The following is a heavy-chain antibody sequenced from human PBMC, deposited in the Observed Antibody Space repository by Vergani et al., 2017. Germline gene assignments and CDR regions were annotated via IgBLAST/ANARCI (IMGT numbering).Heavy chain of an antibody. CDR1: GGSISSYY. CDR3: ARLPVELNSNSYYYYYYMDV. D-gene: IGHD4-11*01. V-gene: IGHV4-34*10. Sequence: QVQLRESGPGLVKPSETLSLTCTVSGGSISSYYWSWIRQPPGKGLEWIGEINHSGSTNYNPSLKSRVTISVDTSKNQFSLKLSSVTAADTAVYYCARLPVELNSNSYYYYYYMDVWGKGTTVTVSS. CDR2: INHSGST. J-gene: IGHJ6*03.